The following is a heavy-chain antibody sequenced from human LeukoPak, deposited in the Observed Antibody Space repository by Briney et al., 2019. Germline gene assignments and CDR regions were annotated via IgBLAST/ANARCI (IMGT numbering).Heavy chain of an antibody. D-gene: IGHD2-21*01. Sequence: GGSLRLSCVASGFSFGNYAMSWVRQAPGKGLQWVSQISGTGGATWYAGFARDRFTISRDNSKKTLYLQMSGLRVEDTATYYCVKDPRDTYGTNWFVSWGQGTLLIVSS. J-gene: IGHJ5*01. CDR1: GFSFGNYA. V-gene: IGHV3-23*01. CDR2: ISGTGGAT. CDR3: VKDPRDTYGTNWFVS.